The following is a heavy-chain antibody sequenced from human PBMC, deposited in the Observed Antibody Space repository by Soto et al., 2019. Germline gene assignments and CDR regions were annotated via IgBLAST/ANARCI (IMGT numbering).Heavy chain of an antibody. CDR1: GGTFSSYT. Sequence: KVSCKASGGTFSSYTISWVRQAPGQGLEWMGRIIPILGIANYAQKFQGRVTITADKSTSTAYMELSSLRSEDTAVYYCARQKGGYCSSTSCYPPPYYYYYMDVWGKGTTVTVSS. J-gene: IGHJ6*03. CDR2: IIPILGIA. CDR3: ARQKGGYCSSTSCYPPPYYYYYMDV. V-gene: IGHV1-69*02. D-gene: IGHD2-2*01.